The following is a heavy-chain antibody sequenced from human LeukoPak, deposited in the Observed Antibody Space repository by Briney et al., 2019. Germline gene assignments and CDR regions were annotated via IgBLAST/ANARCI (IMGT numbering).Heavy chain of an antibody. CDR1: GGSFSGYY. Sequence: SETLSLTCAVYGGSFSGYYWSWIRQPPGKGLEWIREINHSGSTNYNPSLKSRVTISVDTSKNQFSLKLSSVTAADTAVYYCARGRGGNDYWGQGTLVTVSS. CDR2: INHSGST. J-gene: IGHJ4*02. CDR3: ARGRGGNDY. V-gene: IGHV4-34*01. D-gene: IGHD2-15*01.